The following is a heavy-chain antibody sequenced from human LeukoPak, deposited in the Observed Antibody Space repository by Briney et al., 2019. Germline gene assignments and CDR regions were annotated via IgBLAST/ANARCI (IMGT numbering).Heavy chain of an antibody. CDR2: IDPSDSYT. V-gene: IGHV5-10-1*01. D-gene: IGHD3-16*01. Sequence: GESLKISRKGSGYSFTTYWISWVRQMPGKGLEWMGRIDPSDSYTNYSPSFQGHVTISADTSISTAYLKWSSLKASDTAMYYCAKGGAGGDFDVWGQGTMVTVSS. CDR1: GYSFTTYW. J-gene: IGHJ3*01. CDR3: AKGGAGGDFDV.